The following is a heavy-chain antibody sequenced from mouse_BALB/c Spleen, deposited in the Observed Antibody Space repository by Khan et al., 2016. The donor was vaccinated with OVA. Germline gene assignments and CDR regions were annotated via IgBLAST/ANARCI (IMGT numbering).Heavy chain of an antibody. D-gene: IGHD2-10*01. CDR3: ARQPYYHYYIMDY. J-gene: IGHJ4*01. Sequence: QVQLKESGPGLVAPSQSLSITCTISGFSLTNYGIHWVRQPPGKGLEWLVVIWSDGSTTYHSVLKSRLSISKDNSKSQVFLKMHSLQIDDTAMYXGARQPYYHYYIMDYWGQGTSVTVAS. CDR2: IWSDGST. V-gene: IGHV2-6-1*01. CDR1: GFSLTNYG.